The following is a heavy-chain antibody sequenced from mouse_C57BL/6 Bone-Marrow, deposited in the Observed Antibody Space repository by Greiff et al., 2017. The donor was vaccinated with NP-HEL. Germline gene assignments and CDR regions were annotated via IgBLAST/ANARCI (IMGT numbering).Heavy chain of an antibody. CDR2: ISSGGSYT. D-gene: IGHD1-1*01. CDR3: ARHRNYLPYWYFDV. J-gene: IGHJ1*03. CDR1: GFTFSSYG. V-gene: IGHV5-6*01. Sequence: EVMLVESGGDLVKPGGSLKLSCAASGFTFSSYGMSWVRQTPDKRLEWVATISSGGSYTYYPDSVKGRFTISRDNAKNTLYLQMSSLKSEDTAMYYGARHRNYLPYWYFDVWGTGTTVTVSS.